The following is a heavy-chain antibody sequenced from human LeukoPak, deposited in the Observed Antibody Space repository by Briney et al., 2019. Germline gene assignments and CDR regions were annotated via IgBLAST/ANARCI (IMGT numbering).Heavy chain of an antibody. CDR2: INHSGST. Sequence: TSETLSLTCAVYGGSFSGYYWSWIRQPPGKGLEWIGEINHSGSTNYNPSLKSRVTISVDTSKNQFSLKLNSVTAADTAVYYCARGIYCSGGSCYPGDAFDIWGQGTLVTVSS. V-gene: IGHV4-34*01. D-gene: IGHD2-15*01. CDR3: ARGIYCSGGSCYPGDAFDI. CDR1: GGSFSGYY. J-gene: IGHJ3*02.